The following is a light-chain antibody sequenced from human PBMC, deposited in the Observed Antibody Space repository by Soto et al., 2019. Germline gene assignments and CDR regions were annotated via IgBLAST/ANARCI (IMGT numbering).Light chain of an antibody. CDR2: EVS. J-gene: IGLJ3*02. V-gene: IGLV2-14*01. CDR3: SSYTSSSTWV. Sequence: QSALTQPASVSGSPGQSITISCTGTNSDVGGYNYVSWYQQHPGKAPKLMIYEVSSRPSGVSSRFSGSKSGNTASLTISGLQAEDEADHYCSSYTSSSTWVFGGGTKVTVL. CDR1: NSDVGGYNY.